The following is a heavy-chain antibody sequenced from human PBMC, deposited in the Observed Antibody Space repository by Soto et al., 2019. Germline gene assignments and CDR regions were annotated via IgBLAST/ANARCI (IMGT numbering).Heavy chain of an antibody. V-gene: IGHV4-30-4*01. D-gene: IGHD3-22*01. J-gene: IGHJ4*02. CDR2: IYYSGST. CDR1: GGSISSGDYY. Sequence: QVQLQESGPGLVKPSQTLSLTCTVSGGSISSGDYYWSWIRQPPGKGLEWIGYIYYSGSTYYNPSXXSRVTISVDTXXNXFXXKLSSVTAADTAVYYCARVGRHYDSSGYYSYYFDYWGQGTLVTVSS. CDR3: ARVGRHYDSSGYYSYYFDY.